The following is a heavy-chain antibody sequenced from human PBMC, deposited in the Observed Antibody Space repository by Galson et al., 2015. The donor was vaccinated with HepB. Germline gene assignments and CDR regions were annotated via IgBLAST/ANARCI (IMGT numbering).Heavy chain of an antibody. J-gene: IGHJ6*02. V-gene: IGHV1-69*13. CDR1: GGTFSSYA. CDR2: IIPIFGTA. D-gene: IGHD2-8*01. CDR3: AREEGKWGPHYYGMDV. Sequence: SVKVSCKASGGTFSSYAISWVRQAPGQGLERMGGIIPIFGTANYAQKFQGRVTITADESTSTAYMELSSLRSEDTAVYYCAREEGKWGPHYYGMDVWGQGTTVTVSS.